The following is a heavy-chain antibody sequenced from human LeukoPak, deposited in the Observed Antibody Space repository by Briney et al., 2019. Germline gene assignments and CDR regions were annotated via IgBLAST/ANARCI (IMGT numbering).Heavy chain of an antibody. CDR2: IYYSGST. Sequence: PSETLSLTCTVSGGSISSYYWSWIRQPPGKGLEWIGYIYYSGSTNYNPSLKSRVTISVDTSKNQFSLKLSSVTAADTAVYYCARDGYSSSPPRWGQGTLVTVSS. CDR1: GGSISSYY. J-gene: IGHJ4*02. V-gene: IGHV4-59*12. CDR3: ARDGYSSSPPR. D-gene: IGHD6-6*01.